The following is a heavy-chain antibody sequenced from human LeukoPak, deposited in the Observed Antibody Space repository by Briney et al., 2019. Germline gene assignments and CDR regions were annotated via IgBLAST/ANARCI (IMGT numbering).Heavy chain of an antibody. CDR3: ARVVRGYSYGYAFDI. Sequence: SETLSLTCTVSGGSISSYYWSWIRQPPGKGLEWIGYIYYSGSTNYNPSLKSRVTISVDTSKNQFSLKLSSVTAADTAVYYCARVVRGYSYGYAFDIWGQGTMVTVSS. CDR1: GGSISSYY. D-gene: IGHD5-18*01. CDR2: IYYSGST. J-gene: IGHJ3*02. V-gene: IGHV4-59*12.